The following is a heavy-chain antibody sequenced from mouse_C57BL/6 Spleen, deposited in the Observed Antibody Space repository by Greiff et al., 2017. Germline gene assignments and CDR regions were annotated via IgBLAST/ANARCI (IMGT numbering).Heavy chain of an antibody. D-gene: IGHD1-1*01. CDR2: IDPSDSDT. V-gene: IGHV1-50*01. CDR1: GYTFTSYW. CDR3: ASGKNYAMDY. J-gene: IGHJ4*01. Sequence: QVQLQQPGAELVKPGASVKLSCKASGYTFTSYWMQWVKQRPGQGLEWIGEIDPSDSDTNYNQKFKGKATLTVDTSSSTAYMQLSSLTSEDSAVYYCASGKNYAMDYWGQGTSVTVSS.